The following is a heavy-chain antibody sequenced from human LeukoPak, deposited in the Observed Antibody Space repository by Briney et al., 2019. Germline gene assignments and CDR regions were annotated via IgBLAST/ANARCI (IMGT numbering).Heavy chain of an antibody. D-gene: IGHD1-26*01. CDR3: AAETEVGALTWGYMDV. V-gene: IGHV1-2*02. Sequence: ASVKVSCKASGYTFTGYYMHWVRQAPGQGLEWMGWINPNSGDTNYAQKFQGRVTMTRDTSISTAYMELSSLRSEDTAVYYCAAETEVGALTWGYMDVWGKGTTVSVSS. CDR1: GYTFTGYY. CDR2: INPNSGDT. J-gene: IGHJ6*03.